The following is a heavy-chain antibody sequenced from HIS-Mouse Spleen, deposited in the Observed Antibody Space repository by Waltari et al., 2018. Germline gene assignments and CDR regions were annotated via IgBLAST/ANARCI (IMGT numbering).Heavy chain of an antibody. CDR1: GGSISSSSYY. V-gene: IGHV4-39*07. CDR3: AREIPYSSSWYDWYFDL. D-gene: IGHD6-13*01. J-gene: IGHJ2*01. CDR2: IYYSGST. Sequence: QLQLQESGPGLVKPSETLSLTCTVSGGSISSSSYYWGWIRQPPGKGLEWIGSIYYSGSTYYHPYLKSRVNRSVDTSKNQFCLKLSSVTAADTAVYYCAREIPYSSSWYDWYFDLWGRGTLVTVSS.